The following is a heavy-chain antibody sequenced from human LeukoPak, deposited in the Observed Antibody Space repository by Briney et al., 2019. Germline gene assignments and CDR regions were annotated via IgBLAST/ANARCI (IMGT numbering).Heavy chain of an antibody. CDR1: GFTFSSYA. CDR3: AKMGDFGGNTRYFQH. Sequence: GGSLRLSCIASGFTFSSYAMYWVRQSPGKGLEWVSAIGDNGYTTDYSDYVRGRFTISRDNSRNTVYLQLNSLRAEDTGLYFCAKMGDFGGNTRYFQHWGQGTLVTVSS. CDR2: IGDNGYTT. V-gene: IGHV3-23*01. J-gene: IGHJ1*01. D-gene: IGHD4-23*01.